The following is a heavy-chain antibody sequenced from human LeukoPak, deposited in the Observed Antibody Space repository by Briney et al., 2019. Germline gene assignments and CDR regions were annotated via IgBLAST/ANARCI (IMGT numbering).Heavy chain of an antibody. CDR1: GGSISSYY. Sequence: SETLSLTCTVSGGSISSYYWSWIRQPPGKGLEWIGYIYYSGSTNYNPSLKSRVTISVDTSKNQFSLKLSSVTAADTAVYYCARAYSGSYYVGYYYYYMDVWGKGTTVTVSS. V-gene: IGHV4-59*08. J-gene: IGHJ6*03. CDR2: IYYSGST. D-gene: IGHD1-26*01. CDR3: ARAYSGSYYVGYYYYYMDV.